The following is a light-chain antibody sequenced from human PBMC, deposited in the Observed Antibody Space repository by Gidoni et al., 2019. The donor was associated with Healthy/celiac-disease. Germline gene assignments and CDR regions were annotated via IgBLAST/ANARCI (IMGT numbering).Light chain of an antibody. V-gene: IGKV2-28*01. J-gene: IGKJ2*01. Sequence: DMVITQSPLSLLDTPGEPASTSCRSSQSLLHSNGYNYLDWYLQKPGQSPQLLIYLGSNRASGVPDRFSGSGSGTDFTLKISRVEAEDVGVYYCMQALQTPRTFGQGTKLEIK. CDR3: MQALQTPRT. CDR1: QSLLHSNGYNY. CDR2: LGS.